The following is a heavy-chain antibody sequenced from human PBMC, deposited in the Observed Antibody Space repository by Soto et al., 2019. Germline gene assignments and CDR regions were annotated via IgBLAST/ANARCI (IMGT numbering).Heavy chain of an antibody. J-gene: IGHJ4*02. CDR2: IYHSGST. Sequence: SETLSLTCAVSGGSISSSNWWSWVRQPPGKGLEWIGEIYHSGSTNYNPSLKSRVTISVDKSKNQFSLKLSSVAAADTAVYYCARALDYGDYFDYWGQGTLVTVSS. D-gene: IGHD4-17*01. CDR1: GGSISSSNW. CDR3: ARALDYGDYFDY. V-gene: IGHV4-4*02.